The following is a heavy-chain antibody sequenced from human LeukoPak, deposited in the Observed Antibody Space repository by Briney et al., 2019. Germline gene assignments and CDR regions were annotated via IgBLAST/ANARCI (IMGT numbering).Heavy chain of an antibody. Sequence: SETLSLTCSVSGDSISSGSYCWSWIRQPAGKGLEWIGRIYTNGNTKYNPSLKSRVTMSVDTSKNQFSLKLSSVTAADTAVYYCARGPRGYPPIYYYYYMDVWGKGTTVTVSS. V-gene: IGHV4-61*02. D-gene: IGHD1-1*01. J-gene: IGHJ6*03. CDR3: ARGPRGYPPIYYYYYMDV. CDR1: GDSISSGSYC. CDR2: IYTNGNT.